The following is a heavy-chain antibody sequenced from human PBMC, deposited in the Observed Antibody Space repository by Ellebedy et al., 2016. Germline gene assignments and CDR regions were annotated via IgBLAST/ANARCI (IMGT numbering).Heavy chain of an antibody. CDR1: GGSFSGYY. CDR2: INHSGST. D-gene: IGHD6-6*01. J-gene: IGHJ6*03. Sequence: SETLSLXCAVYGGSFSGYYWSWIRQPPGKGLEWIGEINHSGSTNYNPSLKSRVTISVDTSKNQFSLKLSSVTAADTAVYYCARDAYSSSLGYYYYYMDVWGKGTTVTVSS. CDR3: ARDAYSSSLGYYYYYMDV. V-gene: IGHV4-34*01.